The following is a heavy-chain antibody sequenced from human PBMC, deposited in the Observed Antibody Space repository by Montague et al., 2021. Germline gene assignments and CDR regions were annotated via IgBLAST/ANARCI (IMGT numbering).Heavy chain of an antibody. J-gene: IGHJ4*02. D-gene: IGHD1-26*01. V-gene: IGHV4-34*01. Sequence: SETLSLTCDIYVDSFTDYYWGWIRQTPGKGLEWIGETNHSGTTNYNPSLKTRVSLSLDTSKSQLSLTLHSVTAADTAVYYCVAIKWERQTRNYFEQWGPGLLVSVSS. CDR1: VDSFTDYY. CDR2: TNHSGTT. CDR3: VAIKWERQTRNYFEQ.